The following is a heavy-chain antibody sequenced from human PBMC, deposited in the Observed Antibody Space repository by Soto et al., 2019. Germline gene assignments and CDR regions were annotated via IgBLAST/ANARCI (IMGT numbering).Heavy chain of an antibody. Sequence: SETLSLTCAVYGGSFSGYYWIWIRQPPGKGLEWIGYIYYSGSTNYNPSLKSRVTISVDTSKNQFSLRLSSVTAADTAVYYCARLGNYEGAYWGQGALVTVSS. CDR2: IYYSGST. CDR3: ARLGNYEGAY. J-gene: IGHJ4*02. V-gene: IGHV4-59*08. D-gene: IGHD4-4*01. CDR1: GGSFSGYY.